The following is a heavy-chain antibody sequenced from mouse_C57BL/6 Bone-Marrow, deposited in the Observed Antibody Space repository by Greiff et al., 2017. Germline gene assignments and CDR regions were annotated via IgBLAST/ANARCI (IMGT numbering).Heavy chain of an antibody. J-gene: IGHJ3*01. CDR1: GYTFTSYW. V-gene: IGHV1-64*01. D-gene: IGHD1-2*01. CDR3: ARIPLLGGFAY. Sequence: QVQLQQPGAELVKPGASVKLSCKASGYTFTSYWMHWVKQRPGQSLEWIGMIHPNSGSTNYNKKFKSKATLTVDKSSSTAYMQLSSLTSEDSAVYYFARIPLLGGFAYWGQGTLVTVSA. CDR2: IHPNSGST.